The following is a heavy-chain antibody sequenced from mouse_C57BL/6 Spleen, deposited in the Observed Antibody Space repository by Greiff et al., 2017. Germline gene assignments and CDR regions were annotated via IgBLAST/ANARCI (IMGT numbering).Heavy chain of an antibody. D-gene: IGHD1-1*01. V-gene: IGHV1-9*01. Sequence: QVQLKQSGAELMKPGASVKLSCKATGYTFTGYWIEWVKQRPGHGLEWIGEILPGSGSTNYNEKFKGKATFTADTSSNTAYMQLSSLTTEDSAIYYCAVITTVVADWYFDVWGTGTTVTVSS. CDR1: GYTFTGYW. CDR2: ILPGSGST. CDR3: AVITTVVADWYFDV. J-gene: IGHJ1*03.